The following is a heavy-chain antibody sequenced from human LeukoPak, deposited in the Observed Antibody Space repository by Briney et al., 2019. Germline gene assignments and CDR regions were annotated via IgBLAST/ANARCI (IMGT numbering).Heavy chain of an antibody. J-gene: IGHJ4*02. V-gene: IGHV4-31*03. CDR2: IYYTGST. CDR3: ARGLPGARIPYHFDS. D-gene: IGHD1-1*01. CDR1: GDSISNGGYF. Sequence: SETLSLTCTVSGDSISNGGYFWSWIRQHPGKGLEWIGYIYYTGSTTYNPSLQSRVTISVDTSKNNFSLRLNSVTVADTAVYFCARGLPGARIPYHFDSWGQGTLVAVSS.